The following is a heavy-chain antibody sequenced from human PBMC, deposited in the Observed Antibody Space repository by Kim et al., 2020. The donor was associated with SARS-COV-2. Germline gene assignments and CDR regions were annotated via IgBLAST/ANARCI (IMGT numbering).Heavy chain of an antibody. V-gene: IGHV3-33*05. Sequence: GGSLRLSCAASGFTFSSYGMHWVRQAPGKGLEWVAVISYDGSNKYYADSVKGRFTISRDNSKNTLYLQMNSLRAEDTAVYYCARDRCGGDCLYPRGVDYWGQGTLVTVSS. J-gene: IGHJ4*02. CDR1: GFTFSSYG. CDR2: ISYDGSNK. CDR3: ARDRCGGDCLYPRGVDY. D-gene: IGHD2-21*02.